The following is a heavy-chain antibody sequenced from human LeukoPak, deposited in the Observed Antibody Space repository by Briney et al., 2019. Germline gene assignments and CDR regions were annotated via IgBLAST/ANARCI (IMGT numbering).Heavy chain of an antibody. D-gene: IGHD3-10*01. CDR2: ISYDGSNK. CDR1: GFTFSSYA. CDR3: ARDRTYYYGSGTEEGYYYGMDV. Sequence: PGGSLRLSCAASGFTFSSYAMHWVRQAPGKGLEWVAVISYDGSNKYYADSVKGRFTISRDNSKNTLYLQMNSLRAEDTAVYCCARDRTYYYGSGTEEGYYYGMDVWGQGTTVTVSS. J-gene: IGHJ6*02. V-gene: IGHV3-30-3*01.